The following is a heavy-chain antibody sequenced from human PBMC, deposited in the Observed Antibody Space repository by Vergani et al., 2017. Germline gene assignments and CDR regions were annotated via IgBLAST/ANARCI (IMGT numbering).Heavy chain of an antibody. CDR3: AKAGSVTSGSLQYNFYMDV. D-gene: IGHD3-10*01. CDR1: GFSFSSHA. Sequence: QVQLAESGGGRVQPGRSVRLSCAASGFSFSSHAIHWVRQAPGKGLEWVAVISNDGSKKYYADSVKGRFTISRDNSKNTLDLQMNSLRTQDTAVYYCAKAGSVTSGSLQYNFYMDVWGKGTTVTVS. V-gene: IGHV3-30*18. CDR2: ISNDGSKK. J-gene: IGHJ6*03.